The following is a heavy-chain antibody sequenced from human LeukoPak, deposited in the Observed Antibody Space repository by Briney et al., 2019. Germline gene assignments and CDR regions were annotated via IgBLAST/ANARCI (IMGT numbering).Heavy chain of an antibody. CDR2: INHSGST. CDR3: ARVIRYSSSWLPDY. CDR1: GGSFSGYY. J-gene: IGHJ4*02. Sequence: SETLSLTCAVYGGSFSGYYWSWIRQPPGKGLEWIGEINHSGSTNYNPSLKSRVTISVDTSKNQFSLKLSSVTAADTAVYYCARVIRYSSSWLPDYWGQGTLVTVSS. V-gene: IGHV4-34*01. D-gene: IGHD6-13*01.